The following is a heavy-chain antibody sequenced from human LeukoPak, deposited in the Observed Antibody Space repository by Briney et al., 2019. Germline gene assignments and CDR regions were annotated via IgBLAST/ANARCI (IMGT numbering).Heavy chain of an antibody. J-gene: IGHJ4*02. CDR3: ARVVPPTDYGSGSYFWDPDYFDY. D-gene: IGHD3-10*01. CDR2: ISGSGGST. CDR1: GFTFSSYG. Sequence: TGGSLRLSCAASGFTFSSYGMSWVRQAPGKGLEWVSAISGSGGSTYYADSVKGRFTISRDNSKNTLYLQMNSLRAEDTAVYYCARVVPPTDYGSGSYFWDPDYFDYWGQGTLVTVSS. V-gene: IGHV3-23*01.